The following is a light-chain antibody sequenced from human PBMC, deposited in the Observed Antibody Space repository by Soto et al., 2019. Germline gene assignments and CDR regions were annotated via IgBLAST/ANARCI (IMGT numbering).Light chain of an antibody. CDR2: EVS. V-gene: IGLV2-18*01. CDR1: SSDVGSYNR. J-gene: IGLJ1*01. Sequence: QSVLTQPPSVSGSPGQSVTISCTGTSSDVGSYNRVSWYQQPPGTGPKLMIYEVSHRPSGVPDRFSGSKSGNTASLTISGLQAEDEADYYCSLYTSSSTYVFGTGTKGTVL. CDR3: SLYTSSSTYV.